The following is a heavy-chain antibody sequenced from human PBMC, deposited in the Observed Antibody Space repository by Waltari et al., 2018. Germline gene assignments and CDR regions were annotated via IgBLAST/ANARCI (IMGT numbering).Heavy chain of an antibody. D-gene: IGHD5-12*01. CDR3: QTAGTEVATMGEVDY. Sequence: EVQLVESGGVVVQPGGSLRLSCAASGFTFDDYTMHWVRQAPGKGLEWVSLISWDGGSTYYADSVKGRFTISRDNSKNSLYLQMNSLRTEDTALYYCQTAGTEVATMGEVDYWGQGTLVTVSS. J-gene: IGHJ4*02. CDR2: ISWDGGST. V-gene: IGHV3-43*01. CDR1: GFTFDDYT.